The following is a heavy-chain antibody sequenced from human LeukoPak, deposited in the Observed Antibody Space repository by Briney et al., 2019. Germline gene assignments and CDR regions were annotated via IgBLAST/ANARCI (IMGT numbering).Heavy chain of an antibody. CDR1: GYSFTSYW. D-gene: IGHD6-13*01. J-gene: IGHJ4*02. Sequence: GESLRISCKGSGYSFTSYWIGWVRQMPGKGLEWMGIIYPGDSDTRYSPSFQGQVTISADKSISAAYLQWSSLKASDTAMYYCARHRHSSWGEIDYWGQGTLVTVSS. CDR2: IYPGDSDT. V-gene: IGHV5-51*01. CDR3: ARHRHSSWGEIDY.